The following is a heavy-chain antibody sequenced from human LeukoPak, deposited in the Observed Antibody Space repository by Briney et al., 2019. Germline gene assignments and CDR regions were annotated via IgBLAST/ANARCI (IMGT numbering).Heavy chain of an antibody. J-gene: IGHJ5*02. CDR2: IWHDGDRK. V-gene: IGHV3-33*06. CDR3: AKASPISGLGSYYVSNWFDP. D-gene: IGHD3-10*01. Sequence: PGRSLRLSCAASGFTFRTYGMHWDRQAPGKGLELVAIIWHDGDRKYYGDSVKGRFTISRDNSKNMLYLEMDSLRADDTAVYYCAKASPISGLGSYYVSNWFDPWGQRTLVTVSS. CDR1: GFTFRTYG.